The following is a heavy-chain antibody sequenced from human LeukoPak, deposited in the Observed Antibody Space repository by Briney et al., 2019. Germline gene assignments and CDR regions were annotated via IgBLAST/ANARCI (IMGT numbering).Heavy chain of an antibody. V-gene: IGHV3-30*03. CDR3: ARVSWQFAHMDV. Sequence: GGSLRLSCAASGFTFSSYGTHWVRQAPGKGLEGVAVISYDGSNKYYADSVKGRFTISRDNSKNTLYPQMNSLRAEDTAVYYCARVSWQFAHMDVWGQGTTVTVSS. J-gene: IGHJ6*02. CDR1: GFTFSSYG. CDR2: ISYDGSNK. D-gene: IGHD2-21*01.